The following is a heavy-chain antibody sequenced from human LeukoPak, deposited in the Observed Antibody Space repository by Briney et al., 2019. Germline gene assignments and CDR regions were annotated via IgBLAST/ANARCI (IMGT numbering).Heavy chain of an antibody. V-gene: IGHV3-7*01. D-gene: IGHD4-17*01. J-gene: IGHJ6*02. Sequence: GGSLRLSCAASGFTFSSYWMGWVRQAPGKGLEWVANIKQDGSEKYYVDSVKGRFTISRDNAKNSLYLQMNSLRAEDTAVYYGARDSDYGDWGYYGMDVWCQGATVTVAS. CDR3: ARDSDYGDWGYYGMDV. CDR2: IKQDGSEK. CDR1: GFTFSSYW.